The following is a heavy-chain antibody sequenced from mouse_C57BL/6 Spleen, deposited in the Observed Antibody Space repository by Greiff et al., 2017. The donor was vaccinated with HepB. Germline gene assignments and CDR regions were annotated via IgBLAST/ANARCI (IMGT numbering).Heavy chain of an antibody. CDR2: ISSGSSTT. Sequence: EVKVVESGGGLVKPGGSLKLSCAASGFTFSDYGMHWVRQAPEKGLEWVAYISSGSSTTYYADTVKGRFTISRDNAKNTLCLQMTSLRSEDTAMYYCARGVTTVNYFDYWGQGTTLTVSS. D-gene: IGHD1-1*01. J-gene: IGHJ2*01. CDR3: ARGVTTVNYFDY. V-gene: IGHV5-17*01. CDR1: GFTFSDYG.